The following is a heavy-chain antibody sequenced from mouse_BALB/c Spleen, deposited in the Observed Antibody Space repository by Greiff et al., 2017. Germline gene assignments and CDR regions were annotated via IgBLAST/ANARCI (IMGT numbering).Heavy chain of an antibody. D-gene: IGHD2-14*01. J-gene: IGHJ2*01. CDR1: GFTFSSYA. CDR3: ARHEEVRRYFDY. V-gene: IGHV5-9-3*01. Sequence: EVMLVESGGGLVKPGGSLKLSCAASGFTFSSYAMSWVRQTPEKRLEWVATISSGGSYTYYPDSVKGRFTISRDNAKNTLYLQMSSLRSEDTAMYYCARHEEVRRYFDYWGQGTTLTVSS. CDR2: ISSGGSYT.